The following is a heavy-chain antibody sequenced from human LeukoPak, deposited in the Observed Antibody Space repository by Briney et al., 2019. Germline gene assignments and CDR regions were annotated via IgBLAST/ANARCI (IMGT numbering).Heavy chain of an antibody. V-gene: IGHV3-23*01. CDR1: GFTFSSYA. D-gene: IGHD3-10*01. CDR2: ISGGGGST. J-gene: IGHJ4*02. CDR3: ASYYGSGSYYTKDY. Sequence: GGSLRLSCAASGFTFSSYAMSWVRQAPGKRLDWVSAISGGGGSTYYADSVKGRFTISRDNSKNTLYLQMNSLRAEDTAVYYCASYYGSGSYYTKDYWGQGTLVTVSS.